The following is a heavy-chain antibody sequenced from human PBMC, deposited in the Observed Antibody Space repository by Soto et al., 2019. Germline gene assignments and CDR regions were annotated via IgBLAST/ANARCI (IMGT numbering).Heavy chain of an antibody. D-gene: IGHD4-4*01. CDR3: AREDPSTQPPRYGMDV. V-gene: IGHV3-48*03. J-gene: IGHJ6*02. CDR2: ISSSGSTI. Sequence: PGGSLRLSCAASGFTFSSYEMNWVRQAPGKGLEWVSYISSSGSTIYYADSVKGRFTISRDNAKNSLYLQMNSLRAEDTAVYYCAREDPSTQPPRYGMDVWGQGTTVTVSS. CDR1: GFTFSSYE.